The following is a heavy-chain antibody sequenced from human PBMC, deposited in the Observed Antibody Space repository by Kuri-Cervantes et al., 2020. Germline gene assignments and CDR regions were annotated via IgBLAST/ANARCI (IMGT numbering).Heavy chain of an antibody. J-gene: IGHJ4*02. CDR3: ATYCSSTSCNFDY. D-gene: IGHD2-2*01. CDR2: IRFDGNNK. Sequence: GGSLRLSCAASGFIFSTYGMHWVRQAPGKGLEWVTFIRFDGNNKYYEDSVKGRFTISRDNPKNTLYLQMNSLRAEDTAVYYCATYCSSTSCNFDYWGQGTLVTVSS. V-gene: IGHV3-30*02. CDR1: GFIFSTYG.